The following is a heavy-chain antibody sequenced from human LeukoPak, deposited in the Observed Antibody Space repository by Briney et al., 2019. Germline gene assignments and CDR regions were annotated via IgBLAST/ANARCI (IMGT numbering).Heavy chain of an antibody. Sequence: PSETLSLTCTVSGGSISGYYWSWIRQPAGKGLEWIGRFYISGSTNYNPSLKSRVTMSVDTSKNQFSLKLNSVPAADTAVYYCVREAGYSSTWYDYWGQGTLVTVSS. D-gene: IGHD6-13*01. V-gene: IGHV4-4*07. J-gene: IGHJ4*02. CDR2: FYISGST. CDR1: GGSISGYY. CDR3: VREAGYSSTWYDY.